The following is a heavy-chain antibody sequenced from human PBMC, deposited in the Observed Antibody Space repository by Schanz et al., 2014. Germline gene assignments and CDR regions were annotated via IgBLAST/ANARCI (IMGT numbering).Heavy chain of an antibody. V-gene: IGHV1-3*01. D-gene: IGHD3-10*01. Sequence: QVQLVQSGAEVKKPGASVKVSCKASGYSFISHAIHWVRQAPGQGLEWLGWIRPDNGHTTYSQKVRDRVIFTTDTSANTAYMELRSLRSDDTAHYYCVRVPSRDGSFDLWGRGTLVTVSS. CDR1: GYSFISHA. J-gene: IGHJ2*01. CDR2: IRPDNGHT. CDR3: VRVPSRDGSFDL.